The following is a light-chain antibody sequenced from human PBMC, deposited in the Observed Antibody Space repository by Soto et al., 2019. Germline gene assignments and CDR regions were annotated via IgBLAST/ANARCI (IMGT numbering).Light chain of an antibody. CDR1: QSVGNN. CDR2: GAS. CDR3: QQYNKWPRT. V-gene: IGKV3-15*01. Sequence: EIVMTQSPATLSVSPGERATLSCRASQSVGNNLAWYQQKPGQAPRLLISGASSRATGIPARFSGSGSGTEFTLTISSLQSEDFAVYYCQQYNKWPRTFGQGTKVDIK. J-gene: IGKJ1*01.